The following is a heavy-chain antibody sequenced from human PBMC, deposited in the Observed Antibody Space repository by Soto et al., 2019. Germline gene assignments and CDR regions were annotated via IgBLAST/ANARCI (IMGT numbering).Heavy chain of an antibody. D-gene: IGHD2-2*02. CDR1: GFTFSSYA. Sequence: ESGGGVVQPGRSLRLSCAASGFTFSSYAMHWVRQAPGKGLEWVAVISYDGSNKYYADSVKGRFTISRDNSKNTLYLQMNSLRAEDTAVYYCARGVSTSCYTSGDYWGQGTLVTVSS. V-gene: IGHV3-30-3*01. CDR3: ARGVSTSCYTSGDY. CDR2: ISYDGSNK. J-gene: IGHJ4*02.